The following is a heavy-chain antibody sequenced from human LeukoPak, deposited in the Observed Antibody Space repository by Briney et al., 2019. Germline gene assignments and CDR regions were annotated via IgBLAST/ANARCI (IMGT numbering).Heavy chain of an antibody. V-gene: IGHV3-30*18. CDR2: ISYDGFNE. D-gene: IGHD3-10*01. CDR3: AKDISTAYYYGSALDY. Sequence: GGSLRLSCAASGFTFSDYGIHWVRQAPGKGLEWVAVISYDGFNEYYADSVKGRFTISRDNSKNTVYLQMNSLRDVDTAVYYCAKDISTAYYYGSALDYWGQGTLVTVSS. J-gene: IGHJ4*02. CDR1: GFTFSDYG.